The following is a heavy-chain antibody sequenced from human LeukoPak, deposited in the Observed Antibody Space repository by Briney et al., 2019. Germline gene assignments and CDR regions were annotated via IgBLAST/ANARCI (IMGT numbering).Heavy chain of an antibody. CDR3: ARDRPNYHEPNGHYYNRDGDH. V-gene: IGHV3-23*01. CDR2: MCGTAGCT. J-gene: IGHJ5*02. D-gene: IGHD1-14*01. Sequence: GGYLRLSCAASGFTFQIYAMSWVRMAPGKGLQWVASMCGTAGCTFYTDSVKGRFTISRDNSKDTLYLQMNDLRADDTAIYYCARDRPNYHEPNGHYYNRDGDHWGQGALVTVFS. CDR1: GFTFQIYA.